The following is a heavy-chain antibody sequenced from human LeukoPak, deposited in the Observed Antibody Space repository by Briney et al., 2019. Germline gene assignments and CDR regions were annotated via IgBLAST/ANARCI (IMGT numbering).Heavy chain of an antibody. CDR3: ARRTGEWELLGY. J-gene: IGHJ4*02. D-gene: IGHD1-26*01. CDR1: GYSFSTYW. CDR2: MYPGDSDT. V-gene: IGHV5-51*01. Sequence: PGESLKISCKGSGYSFSTYWIGWVRQLPGKGLEWMGIMYPGDSDTRYSPSFQGQVTISADESISTVYLQWRSLKASDTAMYYCARRTGEWELLGYWGQGTLVTVSS.